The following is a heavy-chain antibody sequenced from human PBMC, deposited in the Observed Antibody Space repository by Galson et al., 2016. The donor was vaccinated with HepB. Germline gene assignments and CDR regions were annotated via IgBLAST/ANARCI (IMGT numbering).Heavy chain of an antibody. CDR2: ISSSSRTL. D-gene: IGHD3-9*01. V-gene: IGHV3-48*02. J-gene: IGHJ4*02. Sequence: SLRLSCAASGFTFSSYNMEWVRQVPAFWLEWVSYISSSSRTLYYADSVKGRFTISRDNAENSLYPQMNSLRDEETAVYYCEREGGFDWFIDYWGQGAWVTVSS. CDR3: EREGGFDWFIDY. CDR1: GFTFSSYN.